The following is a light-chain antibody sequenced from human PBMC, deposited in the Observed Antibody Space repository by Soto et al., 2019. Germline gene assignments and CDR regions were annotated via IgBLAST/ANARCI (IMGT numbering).Light chain of an antibody. V-gene: IGKV3-20*01. CDR1: QSVSSSS. CDR3: QQYGSSPLT. CDR2: GAS. J-gene: IGKJ4*01. Sequence: EIVLTQSPGTLSLSPGERATLSCRASQSVSSSSLTWYQQKPGQAPRLLIYGASTRATGIPDRFSGSGSGTDFTLTISRLEPEDFAVYYCQQYGSSPLTFGGGTMVEIK.